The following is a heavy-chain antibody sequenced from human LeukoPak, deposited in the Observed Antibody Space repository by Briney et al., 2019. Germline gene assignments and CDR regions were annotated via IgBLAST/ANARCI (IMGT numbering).Heavy chain of an antibody. CDR3: ARGQYSSSYVDY. CDR1: GYTFTGYY. J-gene: IGHJ4*02. D-gene: IGHD6-6*01. CDR2: INPNSGGT. V-gene: IGHV1-2*02. Sequence: ASAKVSCKASGYTFTGYYIHWVRQAPGQGLEWMGWINPNSGGTNYAQKFQGRVTMTRDTSISTAYMELRRLRSDDTAVYYCARGQYSSSYVDYWGQGTLVTVSS.